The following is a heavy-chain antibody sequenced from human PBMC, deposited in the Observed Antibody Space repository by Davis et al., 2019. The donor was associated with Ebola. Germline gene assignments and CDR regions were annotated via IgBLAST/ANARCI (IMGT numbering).Heavy chain of an antibody. CDR3: ARVWELVSIFDY. V-gene: IGHV4-34*01. D-gene: IGHD1-26*01. CDR2: INHSGST. CDR1: GGSFSGYY. Sequence: PSETLSLTCAVYGGSFSGYYWSWIRQPPGKGLEWIGEINHSGSTNYNPSLKSRVTISADTSKNQFSLKLSSVTAADTAVYYCARVWELVSIFDYWGQGTLVTVSS. J-gene: IGHJ4*02.